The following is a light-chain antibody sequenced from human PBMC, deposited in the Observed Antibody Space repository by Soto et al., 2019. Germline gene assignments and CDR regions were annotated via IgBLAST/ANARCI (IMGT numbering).Light chain of an antibody. Sequence: DIQLTHAPSSLSASVGDRVNITFHASQDISNYLNWYQQKPGKAHKLLIYDASNLETGVQSRFSGSGSGTDFTLTIRSMQPEDIATYYCQKYDNLQITCGKGKRRAIK. CDR2: DAS. J-gene: IGKJ5*01. CDR1: QDISNY. CDR3: QKYDNLQIT. V-gene: IGKV1-33*01.